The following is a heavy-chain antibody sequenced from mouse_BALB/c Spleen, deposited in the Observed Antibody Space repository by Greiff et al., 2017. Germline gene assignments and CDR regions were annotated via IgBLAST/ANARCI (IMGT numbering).Heavy chain of an antibody. CDR1: GFTFSDYY. CDR3: EREKGAMDY. J-gene: IGHJ4*01. V-gene: IGHV5-4*02. CDR2: ISDGGSYT. Sequence: EVKVVESGGGLVKPGGSLKLSCAASGFTFSDYYMYWVRQTPEKRLEWVATISDGGSYTYYPDSVKGRFTISRDNAKNNLYLQMSSLKSEDTAMYYCEREKGAMDYWGQGTSVTVSS.